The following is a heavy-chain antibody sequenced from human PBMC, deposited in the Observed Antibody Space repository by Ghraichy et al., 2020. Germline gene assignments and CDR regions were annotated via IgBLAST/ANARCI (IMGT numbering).Heavy chain of an antibody. CDR2: INHSGST. CDR3: ARGPGYSSSWYSRYYYYGMDV. CDR1: GGSFSGYY. D-gene: IGHD6-13*01. J-gene: IGHJ6*02. V-gene: IGHV4-34*01. Sequence: SETLSLTCAVYGGSFSGYYWSWIRQPPWKGLEWIGEINHSGSTNYNPSLKSRVTISVDTSKNQFSLKLSSVTAADTAVYYCARGPGYSSSWYSRYYYYGMDVWGQGTTVTVSS.